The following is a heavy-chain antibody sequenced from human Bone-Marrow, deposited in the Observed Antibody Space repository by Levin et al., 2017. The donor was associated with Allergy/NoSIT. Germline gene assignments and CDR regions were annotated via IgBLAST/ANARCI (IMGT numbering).Heavy chain of an antibody. CDR3: ARGPLTGYPRHFDY. J-gene: IGHJ4*02. D-gene: IGHD3-9*01. CDR1: GFTFSSYS. Sequence: GESLKISCAASGFTFSSYSMNWVRQAPGKGLEWVSSISSSSSYIYYADSVKGRFTISRDNAKNSLYLQMNSLRAEDTAVYYCARGPLTGYPRHFDYWGQGTLVTVSS. CDR2: ISSSSSYI. V-gene: IGHV3-21*01.